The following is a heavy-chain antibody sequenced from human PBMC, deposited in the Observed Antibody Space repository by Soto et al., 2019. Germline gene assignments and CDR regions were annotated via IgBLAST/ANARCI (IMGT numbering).Heavy chain of an antibody. CDR3: ARASEIVVVPADGMTFDT. D-gene: IGHD2-2*01. CDR2: ISAYNGNT. J-gene: IGHJ5*02. V-gene: IGHV1-18*01. Sequence: SVKVSCTASGYTFTSYGISWVRQAPGQGLEWMGWISAYNGNTNYAQKLQGRVTMTTATSTSTAYMELRSLRYDDTAVYYWARASEIVVVPADGMTFDTWGQGTLVTVSS. CDR1: GYTFTSYG.